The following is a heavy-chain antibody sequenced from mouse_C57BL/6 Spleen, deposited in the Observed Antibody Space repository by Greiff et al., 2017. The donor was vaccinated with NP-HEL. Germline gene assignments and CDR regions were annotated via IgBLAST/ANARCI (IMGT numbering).Heavy chain of an antibody. CDR1: GYTFTGYW. V-gene: IGHV1-9*01. CDR3: ARTDDYDGEVYYYAMDY. CDR2: ILPGSGST. J-gene: IGHJ4*01. D-gene: IGHD2-4*01. Sequence: VQLQQSGAELMKPGASVKLSCKATGYTFTGYWIEWVKQRPGHGLEWIGEILPGSGSTNYNEKFKGKATFTADTSSNTAYMQLSSLTTEDSAIYYCARTDDYDGEVYYYAMDYWGQGTSVTVSS.